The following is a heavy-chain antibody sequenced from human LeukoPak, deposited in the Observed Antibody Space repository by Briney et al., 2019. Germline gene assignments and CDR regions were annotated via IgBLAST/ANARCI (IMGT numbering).Heavy chain of an antibody. CDR3: AREASNWYDLTGRDAFDI. Sequence: PSETLSLTCTVSGGSISSYYWSWIRQPPGKGLEWIGYIYYSGSTNYNPSLKSRVTISVDTSKNQFSLKLSSVTAADTAVYYCAREASNWYDLTGRDAFDIWGQGTMVTVSS. CDR2: IYYSGST. CDR1: GGSISSYY. J-gene: IGHJ3*02. D-gene: IGHD1-1*01. V-gene: IGHV4-59*01.